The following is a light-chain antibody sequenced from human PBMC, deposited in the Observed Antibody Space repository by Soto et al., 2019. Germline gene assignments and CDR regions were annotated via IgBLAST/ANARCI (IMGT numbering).Light chain of an antibody. V-gene: IGLV1-40*01. Sequence: QAAVTQPPSVSGAPGQRVTISCTGSSSNIGAGYDVHWYQQLPGTAPKLLIYGNSNRPSGVPDRFSGSKSGTSASLAITGLQAEDEADYYCQSYDSSLSGHVVFGGGTKLTVL. CDR3: QSYDSSLSGHVV. CDR1: SSNIGAGYD. CDR2: GNS. J-gene: IGLJ2*01.